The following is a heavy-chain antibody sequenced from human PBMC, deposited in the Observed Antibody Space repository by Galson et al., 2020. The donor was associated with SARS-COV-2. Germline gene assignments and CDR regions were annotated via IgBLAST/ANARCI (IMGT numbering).Heavy chain of an antibody. CDR1: GYSFTSYW. D-gene: IGHD3-10*01. Sequence: GESLKISCTGSGYSFTSYWIGWVRQMPGKGLEWMGIIYPGDSDTRYSPSFQGQVTISADKSISTAYLQWSSLKASDTAMYYCARDTYYYGSGTYYYYGMDVGGQGTTFTVCS. J-gene: IGHJ6*02. CDR3: ARDTYYYGSGTYYYYGMDV. V-gene: IGHV5-51*01. CDR2: IYPGDSDT.